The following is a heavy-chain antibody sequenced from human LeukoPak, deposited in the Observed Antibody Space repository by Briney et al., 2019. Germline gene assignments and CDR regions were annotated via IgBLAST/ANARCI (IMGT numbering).Heavy chain of an antibody. CDR1: GFTFSSYA. Sequence: QPGGSLRLSCAASGFTFSSYAMSWVRQAPGKGLEWVSAISGSGGSTYYADSVKGRFTISRDNSKNTLYLQMNSLRAEDTAVYYCAKDGSGQDGSYVVVPAAIPFHSTGDYWGQGTLVTVSS. D-gene: IGHD2-2*02. J-gene: IGHJ4*02. V-gene: IGHV3-23*01. CDR2: ISGSGGST. CDR3: AKDGSGQDGSYVVVPAAIPFHSTGDY.